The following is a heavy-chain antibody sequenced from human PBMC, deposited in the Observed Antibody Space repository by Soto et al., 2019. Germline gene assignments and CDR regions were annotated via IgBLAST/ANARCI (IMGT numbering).Heavy chain of an antibody. CDR3: ARDGIAVAGTPRGYYYYGMDV. Sequence: SETLSLTCTVSGGSISGYYWNWIRQPPGKGLEWIGYMYYSGSTNYNPSLKSRVTISGDTSKNQFSLKLSSVTAADTAVYYCARDGIAVAGTPRGYYYYGMDVWGQGTTVTVSS. J-gene: IGHJ6*02. CDR1: GGSISGYY. V-gene: IGHV4-59*12. D-gene: IGHD6-19*01. CDR2: MYYSGST.